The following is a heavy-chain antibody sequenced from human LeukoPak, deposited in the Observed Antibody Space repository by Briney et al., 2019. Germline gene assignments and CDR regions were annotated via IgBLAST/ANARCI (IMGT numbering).Heavy chain of an antibody. V-gene: IGHV5-10-1*01. CDR2: IDPSDYYS. CDR1: GDSFSSYW. CDR3: ARQVPAAAIGR. D-gene: IGHD2-2*02. Sequence: KPGESLKNSCQGSGDSFSSYWISWVRQMPGKSLERMGRIDPSDYYSNYSPSFQGHVTISADKSISTAYLQWSSLKASDTAMYYCARQVPAAAIGRWGQGTLVTVSS. J-gene: IGHJ4*02.